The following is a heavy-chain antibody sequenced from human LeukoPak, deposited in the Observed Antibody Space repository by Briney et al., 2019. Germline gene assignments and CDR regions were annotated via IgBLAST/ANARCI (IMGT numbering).Heavy chain of an antibody. CDR1: GGTFSSYA. V-gene: IGHV1-69*13. D-gene: IGHD3-22*01. CDR3: ARVPLGSQIDSSGYYSPDY. CDR2: IIPIFGTA. J-gene: IGHJ4*02. Sequence: SVKVSCKASGGTFSSYAISWVRQAPGQGLEWMGGIIPIFGTANYAQKFQGRVTITADESTSTAYMELSSLRSEDTAVYYCARVPLGSQIDSSGYYSPDYWGQGTLVTVSS.